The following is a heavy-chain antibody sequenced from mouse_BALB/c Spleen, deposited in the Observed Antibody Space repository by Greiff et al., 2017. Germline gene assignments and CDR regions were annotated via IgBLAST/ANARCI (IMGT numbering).Heavy chain of an antibody. Sequence: QVQLQQSGPGLVQPSQSLSITCTVSGFSLTSYGVHWVRQSPGKGLEWLGMIWGDGSTDYNSALKSRLSISKDNSKSQVFLKMNSLQTDDTARYYCARVSRFYAMDYWGQGTSVTVSS. CDR1: GFSLTSYG. CDR3: ARVSRFYAMDY. J-gene: IGHJ4*01. V-gene: IGHV2-4-1*01. CDR2: IWGDGST.